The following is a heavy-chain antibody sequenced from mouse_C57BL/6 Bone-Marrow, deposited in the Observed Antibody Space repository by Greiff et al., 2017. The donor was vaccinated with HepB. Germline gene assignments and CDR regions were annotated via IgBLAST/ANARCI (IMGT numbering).Heavy chain of an antibody. CDR1: GFNIKDDY. Sequence: DVQLQESGAELVRPGASVKLSCTASGFNIKDDYMHWVKQRPEQGLEWIGWIDPENGDTEYASKFQGKATITADTSSNTAYLQLSSLTSEDTAVYYCTDYGSFYAMDYWGQGTSVTVSS. V-gene: IGHV14-4*01. D-gene: IGHD1-1*01. CDR2: IDPENGDT. CDR3: TDYGSFYAMDY. J-gene: IGHJ4*01.